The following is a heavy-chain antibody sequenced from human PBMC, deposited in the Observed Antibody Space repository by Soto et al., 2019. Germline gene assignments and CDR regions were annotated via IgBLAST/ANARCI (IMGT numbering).Heavy chain of an antibody. CDR3: ASHYYYDSSGYYYSDY. D-gene: IGHD3-22*01. J-gene: IGHJ4*02. V-gene: IGHV4-30-4*01. CDR1: GGSISSGDYY. Sequence: SETLSLTCTVSGGSISSGDYYWSWIRQPPGKGLEWIGYIYYSGSTYYNPSLKSRVTISVDTSKNQFSLKLSSVTAADTAVYYCASHYYYDSSGYYYSDYWGQGTLVTVSS. CDR2: IYYSGST.